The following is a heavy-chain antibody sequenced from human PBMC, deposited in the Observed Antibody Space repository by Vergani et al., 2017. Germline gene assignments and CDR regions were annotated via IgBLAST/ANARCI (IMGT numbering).Heavy chain of an antibody. D-gene: IGHD3-16*01. J-gene: IGHJ6*03. Sequence: QVQLVQSGAEVKKPGSSVKVSCKASGGTFSSYTISWVRQAPGQGLEWMGRIIPILGIANYAQTFQGSVTITADKSTSTAYMELRSLSSEDTAVYYCAGTFGGVTTLDCYYYSYMDVWGKGP. V-gene: IGHV1-69*02. CDR1: GGTFSSYT. CDR3: AGTFGGVTTLDCYYYSYMDV. CDR2: IIPILGIA.